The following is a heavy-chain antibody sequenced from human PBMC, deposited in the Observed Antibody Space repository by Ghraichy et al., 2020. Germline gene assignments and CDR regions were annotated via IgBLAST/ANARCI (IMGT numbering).Heavy chain of an antibody. CDR1: GFTFSDAW. CDR2: IKGKTEGWTT. V-gene: IGHV3-15*01. Sequence: ETLSLTCAASGFTFSDAWMTWVRQAQGKGLEWVGLIKGKTEGWTTDYAAPVKGRFTISRDDSKNTLYLQMNSLRTEDTGVYYCTTLGGDYYYYFYMDLWGKGTTVTVSS. J-gene: IGHJ6*03. CDR3: TTLGGDYYYYFYMDL. D-gene: IGHD3-16*01.